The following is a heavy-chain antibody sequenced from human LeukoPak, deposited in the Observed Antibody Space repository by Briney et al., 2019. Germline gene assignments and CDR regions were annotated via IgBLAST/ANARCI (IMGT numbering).Heavy chain of an antibody. CDR3: ARGGRGSGWYTY. D-gene: IGHD6-19*01. CDR1: GGSFSGYY. CDR2: INHSGST. Sequence: PSETLSLTCAVYGGSFSGYYWSWIRQPPGKGLEWIGEINHSGSTNYNPSLKSRVTISVDTSKNQFSLKLSSVTAADAAVYYCARGGRGSGWYTYWGQGTLVTVSS. V-gene: IGHV4-34*01. J-gene: IGHJ4*02.